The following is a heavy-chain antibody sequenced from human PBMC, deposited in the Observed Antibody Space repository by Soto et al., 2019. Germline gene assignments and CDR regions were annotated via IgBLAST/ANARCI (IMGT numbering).Heavy chain of an antibody. Sequence: PSETLSLTCTVSGGSISSYYLSWIRQPPGKGLERIGYIYYSGSTNYNPSLKSRVTISVDTSKNQFSLKLSSVTAADTAVYYCAGSPSITIFGVVTSPPGWFDPWGQGTLVTVSS. V-gene: IGHV4-59*08. CDR1: GGSISSYY. CDR3: AGSPSITIFGVVTSPPGWFDP. CDR2: IYYSGST. J-gene: IGHJ5*02. D-gene: IGHD3-3*01.